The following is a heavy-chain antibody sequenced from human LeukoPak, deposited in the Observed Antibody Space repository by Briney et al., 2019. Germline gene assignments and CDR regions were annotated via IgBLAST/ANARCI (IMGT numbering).Heavy chain of an antibody. Sequence: PGGSLRLSCAASGFTFSSYAMSWVRQAPGKGLEWVSAISGSGGSTYYADSVKGRFTISRDNSKNTLYLQMNSLRAEDTAVYYCAKEGRYCSSTSCSEPFDYWGQGTPVTVSS. CDR2: ISGSGGST. CDR1: GFTFSSYA. CDR3: AKEGRYCSSTSCSEPFDY. D-gene: IGHD2-2*01. V-gene: IGHV3-23*01. J-gene: IGHJ4*02.